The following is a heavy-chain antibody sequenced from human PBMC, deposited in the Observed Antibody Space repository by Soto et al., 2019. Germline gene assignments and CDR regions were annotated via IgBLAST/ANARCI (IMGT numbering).Heavy chain of an antibody. J-gene: IGHJ4*02. V-gene: IGHV1-69*02. CDR2: IIPILGIA. Sequence: QVQLAQSGAEVKKPGSSVKVSCKASGGTFSSYTISWVRQAPGQGLEWMGRIIPILGIANYAQKFQGRVTITADKSTSTAYMELSRLRSEDTAVYYCARGLAGDLQTSFDYWGQGTLVTVSS. CDR1: GGTFSSYT. CDR3: ARGLAGDLQTSFDY.